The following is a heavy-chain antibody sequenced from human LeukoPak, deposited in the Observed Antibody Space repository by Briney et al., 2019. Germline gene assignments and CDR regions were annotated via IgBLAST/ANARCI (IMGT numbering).Heavy chain of an antibody. J-gene: IGHJ4*02. V-gene: IGHV4-59*01. CDR1: GGSISTYY. CDR2: IYDCGST. Sequence: SETLSLTCTVSGGSISTYYWSWIRQPPGKGLEWIANIYDCGSTNYNPSLKSRVTISVDTSKNQFSVKLSPVTAADTAVYYCARGLRGYSYGDYFDYWGQGTLVTVSS. D-gene: IGHD5-18*01. CDR3: ARGLRGYSYGDYFDY.